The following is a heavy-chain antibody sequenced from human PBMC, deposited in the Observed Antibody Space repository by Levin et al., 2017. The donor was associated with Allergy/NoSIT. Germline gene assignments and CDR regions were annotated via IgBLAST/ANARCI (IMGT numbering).Heavy chain of an antibody. J-gene: IGHJ6*03. Sequence: SETLSLTCAVSGYSISSSNWWGWIRQPPGKGLEWIGYIYYSGSTYYNPSLKSRVTMSVDTSKNQFSLKLSSVTAVDTAVYYCARLAHKKYYDFWSGYFRYYYMDVWGKGTTVTVSS. D-gene: IGHD3-3*01. CDR3: ARLAHKKYYDFWSGYFRYYYMDV. V-gene: IGHV4-28*01. CDR1: GYSISSSNW. CDR2: IYYSGST.